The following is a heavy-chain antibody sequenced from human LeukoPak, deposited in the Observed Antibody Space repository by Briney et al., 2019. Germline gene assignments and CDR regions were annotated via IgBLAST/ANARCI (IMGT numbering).Heavy chain of an antibody. V-gene: IGHV1-2*02. J-gene: IGHJ4*02. D-gene: IGHD2-2*01. CDR3: ARGSPRGYCSSTICYPFFDY. CDR2: INPNSGGT. Sequence: GASVKVSCKASGYTFTAYYMHWVRQAPGQGLEWMGWINPNSGGTNFARKFQGRVTMTRDTSISTAYMELSRLRSDDTAVYNCARGSPRGYCSSTICYPFFDYWGQGTLVTVSS. CDR1: GYTFTAYY.